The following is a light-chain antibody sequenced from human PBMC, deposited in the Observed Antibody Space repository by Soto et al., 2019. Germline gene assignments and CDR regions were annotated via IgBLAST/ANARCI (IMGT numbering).Light chain of an antibody. CDR2: AAS. J-gene: IGKJ5*01. Sequence: DIQMTQSPSSLSASVGDRVTITCRASQGISNYLAWYQQKPGKVPKLLIYAASTLQSGVPSRFSGSGSGTDFTLTISSLQPEDVATYYCQTYNSAPPFGQGTRLEIK. CDR1: QGISNY. CDR3: QTYNSAPP. V-gene: IGKV1-27*01.